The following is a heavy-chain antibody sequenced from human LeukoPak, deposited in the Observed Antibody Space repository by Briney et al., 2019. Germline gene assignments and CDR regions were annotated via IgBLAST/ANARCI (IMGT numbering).Heavy chain of an antibody. D-gene: IGHD3-16*01. CDR2: IWYDGSNK. V-gene: IGHV3-33*06. J-gene: IGHJ4*02. CDR3: AKDGGTFDY. Sequence: GGSLRLSCAASGFTFSSHGMHWVRQAPGKGLEWVAVIWYDGSNKYYADSVKGRFTISRDNSKNTLYLQMNSLRAEDTAVYYCAKDGGTFDYWGQGTLVTVSS. CDR1: GFTFSSHG.